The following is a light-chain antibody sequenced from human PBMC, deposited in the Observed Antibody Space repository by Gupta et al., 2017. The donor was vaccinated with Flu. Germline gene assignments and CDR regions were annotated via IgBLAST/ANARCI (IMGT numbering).Light chain of an antibody. CDR2: SAS. CDR1: QSISNN. Sequence: VGDRVTLTCRASQSISNNLNWYYQRPGKAPELLIYSASILESGVPSRFTGSGSDTDFTLTITSLRPEDSATYYCQQSYSGLTVGGGTKVEIK. J-gene: IGKJ4*01. V-gene: IGKV1-39*01. CDR3: QQSYSGLT.